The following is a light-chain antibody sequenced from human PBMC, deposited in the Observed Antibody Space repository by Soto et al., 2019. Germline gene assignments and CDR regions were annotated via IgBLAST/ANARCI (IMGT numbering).Light chain of an antibody. CDR3: QQYASSQP. Sequence: DIVMTKPPLSLPVTPGEHAAISCSATQSVSSYLAWYQQKPGQAPRLLISRASIRATGIPDRFSGGGSGTDFPLTISRLEPEDFAVYYCQQYASSQPFGQGTKVYIK. CDR2: RAS. CDR1: QSVSSY. V-gene: IGKV3-20*01. J-gene: IGKJ1*01.